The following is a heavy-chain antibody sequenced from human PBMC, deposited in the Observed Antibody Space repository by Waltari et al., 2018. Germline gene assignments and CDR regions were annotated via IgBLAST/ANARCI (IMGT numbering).Heavy chain of an antibody. CDR1: GDSMRSTYW. CDR2: VHRSGRT. D-gene: IGHD2-15*01. J-gene: IGHJ4*02. CDR3: ARDRGRGLYLDS. Sequence: QLQLQESGPGLVKPSGTLSLTCAVSGDSMRSTYWWNWVRQPPGKGLEWIGQVHRSGRTNYNPSFASRVTVSLDTYNNQFSLKVSSATAADTAVYYCARDRGRGLYLDSWGPGTLVTVSP. V-gene: IGHV4-4*02.